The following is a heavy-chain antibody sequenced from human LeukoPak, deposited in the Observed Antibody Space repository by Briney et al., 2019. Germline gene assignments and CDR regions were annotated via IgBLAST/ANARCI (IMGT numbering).Heavy chain of an antibody. CDR1: GFVVSDKF. Sequence: GGSLRLSCAASGFVVSDKFMAWVRQAPGKGLEWVSAISGSGGSTYYADSVKGRFTISRDNSKNTLYLQMNSLRAEDTAVYYCAKRDCSSSSSYFVENNYYYYMDVWGKGTTVTVSS. J-gene: IGHJ6*03. CDR3: AKRDCSSSSSYFVENNYYYYMDV. V-gene: IGHV3-23*01. D-gene: IGHD2-2*01. CDR2: ISGSGGST.